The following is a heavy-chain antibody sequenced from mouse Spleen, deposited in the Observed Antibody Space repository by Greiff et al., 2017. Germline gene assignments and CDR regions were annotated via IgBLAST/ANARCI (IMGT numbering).Heavy chain of an antibody. CDR2: ILPGSGST. J-gene: IGHJ2*01. V-gene: IGHV1-9*01. D-gene: IGHD2-12*01. CDR3: ASTTTAGYYFDY. CDR1: GYTFSSYW. Sequence: VQLQQSGAELMKPGASVKISCKATGYTFSSYWIEWVKQRPGHGLEWIGEILPGSGSTNYNEKFKGKATFTADTSSNTAYMQLSSLTSEDSAVYYCASTTTAGYYFDYWGQGTTLTVSS.